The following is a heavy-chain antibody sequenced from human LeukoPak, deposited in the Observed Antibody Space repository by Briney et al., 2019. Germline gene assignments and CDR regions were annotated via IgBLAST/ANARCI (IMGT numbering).Heavy chain of an antibody. CDR1: GDSVSSNSTA. CDR3: ARGGYDILTGYSIEAFDI. CDR2: TYYRSNWCN. V-gene: IGHV6-1*01. D-gene: IGHD3-9*01. Sequence: SQTLSLTCAMSGDSVSSNSTAWNWIRQSRSRVLEWLRRTYYRSNWCNDYAVSVKSRITINPDTSKNQFSLQLNSVTPEDTAVYYCARGGYDILTGYSIEAFDIWGQGTMVTVSS. J-gene: IGHJ3*02.